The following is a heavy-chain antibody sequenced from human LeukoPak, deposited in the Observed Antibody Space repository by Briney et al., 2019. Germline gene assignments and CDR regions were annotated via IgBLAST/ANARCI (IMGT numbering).Heavy chain of an antibody. Sequence: SETLSLTCTVSGGSISSHCWSWIRQPPGKGLEWIGYIYYSGSTNYNPSLKSRVTISVDTSKNQFSLKLSSVTAADTAVYYCARVEGYYMDIWGKGTTVTVSS. CDR1: GGSISSHC. CDR2: IYYSGST. V-gene: IGHV4-59*11. CDR3: ARVEGYYMDI. J-gene: IGHJ6*03.